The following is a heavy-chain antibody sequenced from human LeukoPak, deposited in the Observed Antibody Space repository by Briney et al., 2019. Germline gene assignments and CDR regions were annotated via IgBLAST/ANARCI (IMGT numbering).Heavy chain of an antibody. CDR3: AKAGSGSYPQALPDY. Sequence: GGSLRLSCAASGFTFDDYAMHWVRQAPGKGLEWVAVISYDGSNNYYADSVKGRFTISRDNSKNTLYLQMNSLRAEDTAVYYCAKAGSGSYPQALPDYWGQGTLVTVAS. V-gene: IGHV3-30*18. J-gene: IGHJ4*02. D-gene: IGHD3-10*01. CDR1: GFTFDDYA. CDR2: ISYDGSNN.